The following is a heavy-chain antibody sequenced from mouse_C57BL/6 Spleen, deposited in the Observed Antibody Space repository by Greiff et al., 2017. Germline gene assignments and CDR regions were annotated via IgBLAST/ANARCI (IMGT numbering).Heavy chain of an antibody. D-gene: IGHD1-1*01. CDR3: ARKSGDYYGSSYAMDY. J-gene: IGHJ4*01. Sequence: VQLQESGPGLVQPSQSLSITCTVSGFSLTSYGVHWVRQSPGKGLEWLGVIWSGGSTDYNAAFISRLSISKDNSKSQVFFKMNSLQADDTAIYYCARKSGDYYGSSYAMDYWGQGTSVTVSS. CDR2: IWSGGST. CDR1: GFSLTSYG. V-gene: IGHV2-2*01.